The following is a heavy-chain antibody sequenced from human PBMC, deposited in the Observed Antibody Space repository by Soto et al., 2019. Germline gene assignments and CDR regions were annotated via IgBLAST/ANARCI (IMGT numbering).Heavy chain of an antibody. CDR1: GGSISSYY. J-gene: IGHJ6*03. CDR2: IYYSGST. CDR3: ARHIIRYFDWSDPYYMDV. V-gene: IGHV4-59*08. D-gene: IGHD3-9*01. Sequence: SSETLSLTCTVSGGSISSYYWSWIRQPPGKGLEWIGYIYYSGSTNYNPSLKSRVTISVDTSKNQFSLKLSSVTAADTAVYYCARHIIRYFDWSDPYYMDVWGKGTTVTVSS.